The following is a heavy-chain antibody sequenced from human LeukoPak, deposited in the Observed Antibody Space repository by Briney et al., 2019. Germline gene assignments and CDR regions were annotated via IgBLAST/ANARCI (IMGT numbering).Heavy chain of an antibody. CDR2: INHSGST. J-gene: IGHJ4*02. D-gene: IGHD4-17*01. V-gene: IGHV4-34*01. CDR3: AGGREITVTYFDY. CDR1: GGSFSGYY. Sequence: SETLSLTCAVYGGSFSGYYWSWIRQPPGKGLEWIGEINHSGSTNYNPSLKSRVTISVDTSKNQFSLKLSSVTAADTAVYYCAGGREITVTYFDYWGQGTPVTVSS.